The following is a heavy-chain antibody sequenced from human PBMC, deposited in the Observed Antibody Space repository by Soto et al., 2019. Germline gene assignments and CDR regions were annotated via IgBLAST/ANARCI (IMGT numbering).Heavy chain of an antibody. CDR2: IYNSGST. J-gene: IGHJ3*02. CDR1: GGSVSSGDYY. Sequence: PSETLSLTCTVSGGSVSSGDYYWSWIRQPPGRGLEWIGSIYNSGSTYYNPSLKSRVTISVDTSKNQFSLKLSSVTAADTAVYYCARGVGLFLPNAFDIWGQGTMVT. CDR3: ARGVGLFLPNAFDI. V-gene: IGHV4-30-4*01. D-gene: IGHD3-22*01.